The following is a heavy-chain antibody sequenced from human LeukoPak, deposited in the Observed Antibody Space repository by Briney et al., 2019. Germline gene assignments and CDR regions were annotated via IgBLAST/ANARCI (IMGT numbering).Heavy chain of an antibody. J-gene: IGHJ4*02. CDR1: GFTFSNYG. Sequence: PGGSLRLSCAASGFTFSNYGMHWVRQAPGKGLEWVALISFDGSQKYYADSVKGRFTISRDNSKSTVYLQMNSLRVEDAAVYYCARNLPAADYWGQGTLVTVSS. CDR2: ISFDGSQK. V-gene: IGHV3-33*01. CDR3: ARNLPAADY. D-gene: IGHD2-2*01.